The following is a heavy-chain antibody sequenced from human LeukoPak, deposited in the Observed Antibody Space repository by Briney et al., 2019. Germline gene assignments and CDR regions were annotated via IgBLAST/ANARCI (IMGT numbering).Heavy chain of an antibody. J-gene: IGHJ4*02. Sequence: GASVKVSCKASGYTFTGYYMHWVRQAPGQGLEWMGWINPNSGGTNYAQKFQGRVTMTRDTSISTACMELSRLRSDDTAVYYCARVGYSSSGNDLDYWGQGTLVTVSS. CDR2: INPNSGGT. V-gene: IGHV1-2*02. CDR3: ARVGYSSSGNDLDY. CDR1: GYTFTGYY. D-gene: IGHD6-13*01.